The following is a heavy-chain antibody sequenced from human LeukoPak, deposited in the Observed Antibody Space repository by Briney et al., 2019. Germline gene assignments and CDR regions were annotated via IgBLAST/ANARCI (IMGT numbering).Heavy chain of an antibody. J-gene: IGHJ4*02. D-gene: IGHD3-16*01. V-gene: IGHV3-30*18. Sequence: GKSLRLSCAASGFTFSSYGMHWVRQAPGKGLEWVAVISYDGSNKYYADSVKGRFTISRDNSKNTLYLQMNSLRAEDTAVYYCANHYGSWGQGTLVTVSS. CDR2: ISYDGSNK. CDR3: ANHYGS. CDR1: GFTFSSYG.